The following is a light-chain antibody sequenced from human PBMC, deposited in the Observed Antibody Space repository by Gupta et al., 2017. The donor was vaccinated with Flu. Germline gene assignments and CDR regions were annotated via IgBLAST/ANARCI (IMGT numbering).Light chain of an antibody. CDR1: QSVGNY. J-gene: IGKJ2*01. CDR3: QQRSYLPMYT. V-gene: IGKV3-11*01. Sequence: TLSLSPGERADLTCRAIQSVGNYLAGYQQRPGQAPRLLMFDASKRAAGTPARFSGSGSGTDFTLTITTREPEDFAVYYCQQRSYLPMYTFGQGTKLEIK. CDR2: DAS.